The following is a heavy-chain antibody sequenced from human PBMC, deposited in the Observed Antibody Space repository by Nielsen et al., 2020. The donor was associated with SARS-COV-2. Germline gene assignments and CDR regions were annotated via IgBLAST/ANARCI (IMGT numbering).Heavy chain of an antibody. CDR1: GGTFNTYA. CDR2: IIPILGLA. J-gene: IGHJ6*02. V-gene: IGHV1-69*04. D-gene: IGHD2-2*02. Sequence: SVKVSCKASGGTFNTYAISWVRQAPGQGLEWMGRIIPILGLANYAQKFRDRVTMTADKSTTTAYMDVSSLRSEDTAFYYCARDQESCSSSSCSTTYGLAVWGQGTSVTVSS. CDR3: ARDQESCSSSSCSTTYGLAV.